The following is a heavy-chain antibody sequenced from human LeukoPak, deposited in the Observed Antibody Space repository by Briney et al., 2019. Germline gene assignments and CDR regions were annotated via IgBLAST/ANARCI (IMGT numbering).Heavy chain of an antibody. CDR2: ISSIGDTT. J-gene: IGHJ4*02. V-gene: IGHV3-23*01. CDR1: GFPQSTYP. Sequence: PGGPLILSREVSGFPQSTYPMSGARQPRGKGLEWVSAISSIGDTTYNREPAKGRFTISRDISKNTLFLQMNRLRAEDTAIYYCAKSWDVMVVTAFDFWGQGTLVTVSS. D-gene: IGHD2-21*02. CDR3: AKSWDVMVVTAFDF.